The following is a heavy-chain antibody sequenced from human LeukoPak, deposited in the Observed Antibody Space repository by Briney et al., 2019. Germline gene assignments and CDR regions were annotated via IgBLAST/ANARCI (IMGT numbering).Heavy chain of an antibody. V-gene: IGHV3-23*01. Sequence: GGSLRLSCAASGFTFSSYAMSWVRQAPGKGLEWVSAISGSGGSTYYADSVKGRFTISRDNSKNTLYLQMNSLRAEDTAVYYCAKDLPPFLVVVPAAIDYWGQGTLATVSS. CDR1: GFTFSSYA. CDR3: AKDLPPFLVVVPAAIDY. D-gene: IGHD2-2*01. J-gene: IGHJ4*02. CDR2: ISGSGGST.